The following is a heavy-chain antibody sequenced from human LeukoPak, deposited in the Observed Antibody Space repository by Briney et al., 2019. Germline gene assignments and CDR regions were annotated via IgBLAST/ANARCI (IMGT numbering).Heavy chain of an antibody. CDR1: GFTFSSYW. D-gene: IGHD3-16*01. V-gene: IGHV3-7*01. CDR2: IKQDGREK. Sequence: PGGSLRLSCAGSGFTFSSYWMSWIRQAPGKGPEWVANIKQDGREKHYVDSVKGRFTISRDNAKSSLYLQMNSLRAEDTAVYFCARERSPYYYGMDVWGQGTTVTVSS. CDR3: ARERSPYYYGMDV. J-gene: IGHJ6*02.